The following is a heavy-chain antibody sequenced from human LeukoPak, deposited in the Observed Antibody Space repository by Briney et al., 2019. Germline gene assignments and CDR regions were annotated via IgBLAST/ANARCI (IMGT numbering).Heavy chain of an antibody. CDR3: ARARVGDTPDY. Sequence: GGSLRLSCAASGFPFSSYAMYWARQAPGEGLVWVSRVHGDGNNIGYADFVEGRFTISRDNAKNPLYLEMSSLRRADTAVSYCARARVGDTPDYWGQGTLVTVSS. J-gene: IGHJ4*02. CDR1: GFPFSSYA. V-gene: IGHV3-74*01. CDR2: VHGDGNNI. D-gene: IGHD1-26*01.